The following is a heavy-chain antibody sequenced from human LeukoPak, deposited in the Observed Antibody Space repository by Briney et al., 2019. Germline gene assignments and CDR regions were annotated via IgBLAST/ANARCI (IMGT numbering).Heavy chain of an antibody. J-gene: IGHJ4*02. V-gene: IGHV1-24*01. CDR3: AREKVGYCSSTSCYGLDY. D-gene: IGHD2-2*01. CDR2: FDPEDGET. CDR1: GYTLTELS. Sequence: ASVKVSCKVSGYTLTELSMHWVRQAPGKGLEWMGGFDPEDGETIYAQKFQGRVTMTEDTSTDTAYMELSSLRSDDTAVYYCAREKVGYCSSTSCYGLDYWGQGTLVTVSS.